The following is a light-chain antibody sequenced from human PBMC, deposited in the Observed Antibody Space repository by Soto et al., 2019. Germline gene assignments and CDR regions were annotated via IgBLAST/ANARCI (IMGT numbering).Light chain of an antibody. Sequence: EIVLAQSPGTLSLSPGERATLSCRASQSVSSYLAWYQQKPGQAPRLLMYATSTRATGIPARFSGSGSGTEFTLTISSLQPDDFATYYCQQYETYSTWTFGQGTKVDIK. CDR1: QSVSSY. CDR2: ATS. J-gene: IGKJ1*01. CDR3: QQYETYSTWT. V-gene: IGKV3-15*01.